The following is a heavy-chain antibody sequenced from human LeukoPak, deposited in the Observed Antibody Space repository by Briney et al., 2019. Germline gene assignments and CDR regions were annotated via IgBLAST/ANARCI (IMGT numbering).Heavy chain of an antibody. J-gene: IGHJ5*02. CDR1: GGSISSSIYN. CDR2: IYFSGTA. D-gene: IGHD6-13*01. CDR3: ARHRDYSSSSPPLFDP. V-gene: IGHV4-39*01. Sequence: SETLSLTCTVSGGSISSSIYNWAWIRQPPGKGLEWIVSIYFSGTAYYNPTLKSRITISVDTSKNQFSLNLTSVTAADTAGYYCARHRDYSSSSPPLFDPWGQGTLVTVSS.